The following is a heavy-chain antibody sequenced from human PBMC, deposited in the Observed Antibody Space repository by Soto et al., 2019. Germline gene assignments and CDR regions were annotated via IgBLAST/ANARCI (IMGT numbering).Heavy chain of an antibody. D-gene: IGHD6-13*01. CDR2: IVPIYRTA. CDR1: GGTFSSYR. V-gene: IGHV1-69*01. CDR3: ARDSGAKLSSS. Sequence: QVHLVQSGAEVREPGSSVKVSCKASGGTFSSYRINWVRQAPGQGLEWVGGIVPIYRTADYAQKFQGRVSITADESARTTYLELSSLKSQDTAVYYCARDSGAKLSSSWGQGTLVTVSS. J-gene: IGHJ4*02.